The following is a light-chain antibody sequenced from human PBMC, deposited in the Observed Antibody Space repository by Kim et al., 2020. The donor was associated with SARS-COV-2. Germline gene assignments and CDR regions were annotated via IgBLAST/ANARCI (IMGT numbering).Light chain of an antibody. J-gene: IGLJ3*02. CDR1: NLWHQY. Sequence: VSPGQTASITCFGDNLWHQYASWYQEKPGQSPVLVLYHDTKRPSGISERFSGSNSGNTATLPITGTQAIDEADFYCQAWDSGTVVFGGGTQLTVL. V-gene: IGLV3-1*01. CDR2: HDT. CDR3: QAWDSGTVV.